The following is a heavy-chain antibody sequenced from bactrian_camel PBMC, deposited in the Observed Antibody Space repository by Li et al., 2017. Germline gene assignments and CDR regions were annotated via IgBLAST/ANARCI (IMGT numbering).Heavy chain of an antibody. V-gene: IGHV3-3*01. J-gene: IGHJ4*01. Sequence: HVQLVESGGGSVDVGGTLTLSCAFLGSPGSCMGWFRQAQGKEREGLASIYVGGGQTPYADSVKGRFTISQDNNAKNVVYLQMNSLKPEDSAMYYCGAGLTVGNRALQSQRVDYWGQGTQVTVS. CDR1: GSPGSC. CDR2: IYVGGGQT. D-gene: IGHD5*01. CDR3: GAGLTVGNRALQSQRVDY.